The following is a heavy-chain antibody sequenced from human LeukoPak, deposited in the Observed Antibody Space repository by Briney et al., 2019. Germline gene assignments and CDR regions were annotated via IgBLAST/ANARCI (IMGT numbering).Heavy chain of an antibody. CDR1: GFTFSTYA. J-gene: IGHJ4*02. D-gene: IGHD3-10*01. Sequence: GGSLRLSCAASGFTFSTYAMSWVRQAPGKGLEWVSAISGSRGSTYYTDSVKGRFTISRDNSKNTLYLQMNSLRAEDTAVYYCARDYYGSGSDYWGQGTLVTVSS. V-gene: IGHV3-23*01. CDR2: ISGSRGST. CDR3: ARDYYGSGSDY.